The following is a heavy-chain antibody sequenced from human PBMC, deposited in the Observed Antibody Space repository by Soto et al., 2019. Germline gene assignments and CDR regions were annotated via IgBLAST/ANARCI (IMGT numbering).Heavy chain of an antibody. CDR3: ARMYCSGGSCYGNYFDY. Sequence: QITLKESGPTLVNPTQTLTLTCTFSGFSLSTSGVGVGWIRQSPGKALDWLALIYWDDDKRYSPSLKRRLTITQDSSKNQVVLTMTNMDPVDKETYFCARMYCSGGSCYGNYFDYWGQGTLVTVSS. J-gene: IGHJ4*02. V-gene: IGHV2-5*02. CDR1: GFSLSTSGVG. CDR2: IYWDDDK. D-gene: IGHD2-15*01.